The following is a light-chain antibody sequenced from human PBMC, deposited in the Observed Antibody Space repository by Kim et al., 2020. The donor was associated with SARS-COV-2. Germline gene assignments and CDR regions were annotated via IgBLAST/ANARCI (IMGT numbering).Light chain of an antibody. Sequence: PGGTVTLTCGYTPGSATSNHYAFWFQQRPGQAPRTLIYDTNKRQSWTPSRFSGSLRGGEAALTLSGAQPEDEADYYCLLYYSGARVFGGGTQLTVL. J-gene: IGLJ3*02. CDR2: DTN. V-gene: IGLV7-46*01. CDR1: PGSATSNHY. CDR3: LLYYSGARV.